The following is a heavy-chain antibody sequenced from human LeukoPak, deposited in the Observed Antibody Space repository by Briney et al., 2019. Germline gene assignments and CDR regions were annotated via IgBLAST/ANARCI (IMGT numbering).Heavy chain of an antibody. CDR2: IIPNSGDT. J-gene: IGHJ4*02. CDR1: GYTFTDYY. Sequence: GGSVKVSCKASGYTFTDYYIHWVRQAPGQGLEGMGWIIPNSGDTNYAQKFQGRVTITSDTSITTAYLELTRLISDDSAVYYCARGGGGAATGFHWGQGSLVTVSS. CDR3: ARGGGGAATGFH. D-gene: IGHD1-1*01. V-gene: IGHV1-2*02.